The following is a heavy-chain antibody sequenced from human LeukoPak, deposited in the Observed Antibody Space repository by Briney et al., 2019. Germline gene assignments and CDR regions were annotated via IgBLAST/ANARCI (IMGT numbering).Heavy chain of an antibody. D-gene: IGHD2-21*02. J-gene: IGHJ4*02. CDR1: GYTFATYF. CDR3: ARPTYCGSNCYFNFDY. CDR2: IKPNSGVT. V-gene: IGHV1-2*02. Sequence: ASVKVSCKTSGYTFATYFMHWLRQAPGQGLEWMGYIKPNSGVTNYAQKFRGRVTMTWDTSISTAYIELSGLTSDDTAIYYCARPTYCGSNCYFNFDYWGQGTLVTVSS.